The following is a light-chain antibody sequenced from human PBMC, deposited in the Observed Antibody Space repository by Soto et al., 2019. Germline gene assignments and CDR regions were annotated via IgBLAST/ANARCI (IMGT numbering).Light chain of an antibody. CDR1: SSNIGSKY. J-gene: IGLJ2*01. V-gene: IGLV1-47*01. Sequence: QSVLTQPPSASGTPGQRVTISCSGSSSNIGSKYVYWYQQLPGTAPKPLTYRNNQRPSGVPDRFSGSKSGTSASLAISGLRSEDEADYYCAAWDDSLSGYVVFGGGTKLTVL. CDR2: RNN. CDR3: AAWDDSLSGYVV.